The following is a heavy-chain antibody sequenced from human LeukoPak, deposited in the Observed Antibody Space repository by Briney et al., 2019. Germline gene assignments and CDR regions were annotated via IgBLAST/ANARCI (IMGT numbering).Heavy chain of an antibody. CDR3: ATSVPGFGESLNY. CDR1: GFSFSTYW. D-gene: IGHD3-10*01. Sequence: PGGSLRLSCAASGFSFSTYWMTWVRQAPGKGLEWVANIKDDGSEKKYVDSVKGRFTLSRDNAKNSLYLQINTLKAENTAVYYCATSVPGFGESLNYWGQGTLVTVSS. V-gene: IGHV3-7*01. CDR2: IKDDGSEK. J-gene: IGHJ4*02.